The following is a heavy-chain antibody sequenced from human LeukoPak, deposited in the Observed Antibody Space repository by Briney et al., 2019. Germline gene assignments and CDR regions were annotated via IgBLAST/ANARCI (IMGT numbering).Heavy chain of an antibody. D-gene: IGHD4-11*01. Sequence: GASVKVSCKTSGYTFTSYYIHWVRQAPGQGLDWMGIINPIGGTTDYPQKFQGRVTMTRDTSTSTVYMELSSLSPEDTAVYYCARQQGLQNLNFDYWGQGALVTVSS. CDR2: INPIGGTT. CDR1: GYTFTSYY. J-gene: IGHJ4*02. CDR3: ARQQGLQNLNFDY. V-gene: IGHV1-46*01.